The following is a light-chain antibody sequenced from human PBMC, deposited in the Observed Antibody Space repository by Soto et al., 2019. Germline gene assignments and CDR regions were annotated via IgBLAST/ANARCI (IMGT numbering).Light chain of an antibody. J-gene: IGLJ1*01. V-gene: IGLV2-14*03. CDR1: SGDVGGYNS. CDR3: SSYTSSSTNV. Sequence: QSVLTQPASVSGSPGQSITISCTGTSGDVGGYNSVSWYQHHPGKAPKLMLYDVGDRPSGASFRFSGSKSGNTAPLTISGLQAADEAEYYCSSYTSSSTNVFGTGTKVTVL. CDR2: DVG.